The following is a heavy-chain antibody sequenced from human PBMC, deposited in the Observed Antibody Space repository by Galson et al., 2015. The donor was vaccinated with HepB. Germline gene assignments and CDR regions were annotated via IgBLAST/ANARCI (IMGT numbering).Heavy chain of an antibody. CDR1: GFTFSAYW. D-gene: IGHD1-7*01. J-gene: IGHJ4*02. CDR2: IRSKAYGGTT. CDR3: TRVRELELNEYYFDY. V-gene: IGHV3-49*04. Sequence: SLRLSCAASGFTFSAYWMHWVRQAPGKGLEWVGFIRSKAYGGTTEYAASVKGRFTISRDDSKSIAYLQMNSLKTEDTAVYYCTRVRELELNEYYFDYWGQGTLVTVSS.